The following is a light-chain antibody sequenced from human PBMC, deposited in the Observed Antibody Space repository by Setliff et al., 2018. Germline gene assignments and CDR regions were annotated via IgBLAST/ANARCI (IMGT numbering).Light chain of an antibody. Sequence: EIVLTQSPGTLSLSPGERATLSCRASQSVSSSYLAWYQQKPGQAPSLLIYGASSRATGIPDRFSGSGSGTDFTLTISRLEPADFAVYYCQQYGSSPPNFGQGTRLEIK. V-gene: IGKV3-20*01. J-gene: IGKJ5*01. CDR1: QSVSSSY. CDR2: GAS. CDR3: QQYGSSPPN.